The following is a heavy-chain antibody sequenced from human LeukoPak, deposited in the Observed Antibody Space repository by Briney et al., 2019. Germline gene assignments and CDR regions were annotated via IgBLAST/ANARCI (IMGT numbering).Heavy chain of an antibody. Sequence: SETLSLTCTVSGGSISSSSYYWGWIRQPPGKGLEWIGSIYHSGSTYYNPSLKSRVTISVDTSKNQFSLKLSSVTAADTAVYYCARGDPRWDYVWGSYRDHYYYYMDVWGKGTTVTVSS. CDR1: GGSISSSSYY. D-gene: IGHD3-16*02. CDR3: ARGDPRWDYVWGSYRDHYYYYMDV. V-gene: IGHV4-39*07. J-gene: IGHJ6*03. CDR2: IYHSGST.